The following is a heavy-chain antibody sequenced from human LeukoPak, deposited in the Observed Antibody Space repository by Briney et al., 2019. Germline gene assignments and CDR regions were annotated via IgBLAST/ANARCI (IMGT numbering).Heavy chain of an antibody. D-gene: IGHD1-7*01. Sequence: PGGSLRPSCAASGFTFSSYSMNWVRQAPGKGLKWVSSISSSNSYIYYADSVKGRFTISRDNAKNSLYLQMNSLRAEDTAVYYCARSGTGTTYYYYMDVWGKGTTVTVSS. J-gene: IGHJ6*03. CDR3: ARSGTGTTYYYYMDV. V-gene: IGHV3-21*01. CDR2: ISSSNSYI. CDR1: GFTFSSYS.